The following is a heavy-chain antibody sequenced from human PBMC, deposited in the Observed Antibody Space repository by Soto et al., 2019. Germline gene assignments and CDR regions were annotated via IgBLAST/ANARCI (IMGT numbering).Heavy chain of an antibody. Sequence: EVQLVESGGGLVQPGGSLRLSCVGSGLTVTGVDMTWVRLAPGKGLEPISSIYTGETTFYVDSVKGRFTISRDDSRNTPYLQMHSLSAEETAVYYCARDLTAGYMDVWGKGAPVTVSS. J-gene: IGHJ6*03. CDR1: GLTVTGVD. V-gene: IGHV3-66*01. D-gene: IGHD2-21*02. CDR3: ARDLTAGYMDV. CDR2: IYTGETT.